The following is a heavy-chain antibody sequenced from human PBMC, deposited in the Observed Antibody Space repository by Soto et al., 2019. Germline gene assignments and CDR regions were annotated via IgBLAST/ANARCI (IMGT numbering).Heavy chain of an antibody. D-gene: IGHD2-15*01. CDR3: ARQGCSGGSCYPYYYYMDV. V-gene: IGHV4-39*01. J-gene: IGHJ6*03. Sequence: SETLSLTCTVSGGSISSSSYYWGWIRQPPGKGLEWIGSIYYSGSTYYNPSLKSRVTISVDTSKNQFSLKLGSVTAADTAVYYCARQGCSGGSCYPYYYYMDVWGKGTTVTVSS. CDR1: GGSISSSSYY. CDR2: IYYSGST.